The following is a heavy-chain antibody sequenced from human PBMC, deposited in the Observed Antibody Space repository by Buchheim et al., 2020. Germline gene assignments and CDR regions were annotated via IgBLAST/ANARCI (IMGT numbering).Heavy chain of an antibody. V-gene: IGHV3-15*01. D-gene: IGHD1-26*01. CDR2: IKSKTDGGTT. Sequence: EVQLVESGGGLVKPGGSLRLSCAASGFTFSNAWMSWVRQAPGKGLEWVGRIKSKTDGGTTDYAAPVKGRFTISRDDSKNTLYLQMNSLKTEDTAVYYCTTDRKWELHYYYYGMDVWGQGTT. J-gene: IGHJ6*02. CDR1: GFTFSNAW. CDR3: TTDRKWELHYYYYGMDV.